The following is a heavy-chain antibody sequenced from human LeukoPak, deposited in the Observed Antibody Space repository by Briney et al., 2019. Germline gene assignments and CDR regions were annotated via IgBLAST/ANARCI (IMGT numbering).Heavy chain of an antibody. CDR1: GGSFSGYY. V-gene: IGHV3-11*05. J-gene: IGHJ4*02. CDR2: VRPGDGPT. D-gene: IGHD2-2*01. CDR3: TRDHITSWQIDF. Sequence: LSLTCAVYGGSFSGYYWSWIRQPPGKGLEWVSHVRPGDGPTTYAESVKGRFTISRDNSKNTVSLQMNSLRVEDTAVYYCTRDHITSWQIDFWGQGTMVTVSS.